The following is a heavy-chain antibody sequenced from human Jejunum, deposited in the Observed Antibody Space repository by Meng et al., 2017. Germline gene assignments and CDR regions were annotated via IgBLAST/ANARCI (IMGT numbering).Heavy chain of an antibody. Sequence: ASVKVSCKASGYTFTSHGISWVRQAPGQGLEWMGWISVYNGNTQYAQKLQGRVTMTTDTSTSTAYMELRSLRSDDTAVYYCARRTNQRFGESDYYYYGMDVWGQGTMVTVSS. CDR2: ISVYNGNT. CDR1: GYTFTSHG. J-gene: IGHJ6*02. CDR3: ARRTNQRFGESDYYYYGMDV. V-gene: IGHV1-18*01. D-gene: IGHD3-10*01.